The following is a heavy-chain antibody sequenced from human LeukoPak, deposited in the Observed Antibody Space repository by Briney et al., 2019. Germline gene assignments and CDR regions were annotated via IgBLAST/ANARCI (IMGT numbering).Heavy chain of an antibody. J-gene: IGHJ5*02. CDR3: ARDAAVAGTRVWFDP. CDR1: GGSISSYY. CDR2: IYTSGST. Sequence: SETLSLTCTVSGGSISSYYWSWIRQPAGKGLEWIGCIYTSGSTNYNPSLKSRVTISVDTSKNQFSLKLSSVTAADTAVYYCARDAAVAGTRVWFDPWGQGTLVTVSS. V-gene: IGHV4-4*07. D-gene: IGHD6-19*01.